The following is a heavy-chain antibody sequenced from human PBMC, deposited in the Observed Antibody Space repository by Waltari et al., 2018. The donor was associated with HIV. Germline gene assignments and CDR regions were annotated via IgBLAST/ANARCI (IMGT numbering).Heavy chain of an antibody. D-gene: IGHD5-18*01. V-gene: IGHV1-69*01. CDR3: ASASRDTAMGAFDI. CDR1: GGTFSNSA. J-gene: IGHJ3*02. CDR2: CIPIFGSP. Sequence: QVQPVQSGAEVKKPGSSVKVSCKASGGTFSNSAINWVRQAPGQGLEWMGGCIPIFGSPNYAQKFQGRVTITADESTSTVYMKLSSLRSEDTAVYYCASASRDTAMGAFDIWGQGTMVTVSS.